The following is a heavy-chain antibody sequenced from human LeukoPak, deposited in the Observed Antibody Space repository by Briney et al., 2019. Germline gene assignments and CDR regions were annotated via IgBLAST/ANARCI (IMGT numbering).Heavy chain of an antibody. D-gene: IGHD6-13*01. CDR3: ARDLREQQLVRYYYYYMDV. Sequence: GGSLRLSCVISGFTFSTYAMHWVRQAPGKGLEYVSGISNNGGSTYYANSVKGRFTIFRDNSKNTLYLQMGSLRAEDMAVYYCARDLREQQLVRYYYYYMDVWGKGTTVTVSS. CDR1: GFTFSTYA. V-gene: IGHV3-64*01. J-gene: IGHJ6*03. CDR2: ISNNGGST.